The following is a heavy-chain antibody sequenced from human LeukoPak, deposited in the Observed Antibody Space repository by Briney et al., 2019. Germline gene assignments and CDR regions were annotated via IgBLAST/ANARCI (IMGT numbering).Heavy chain of an antibody. D-gene: IGHD3-22*01. CDR3: AKSSGYYYLPFDY. CDR1: GFTFSSYA. Sequence: GGSLRLSCAASGFTFSSYAMSWVRQAPGKGLEWVSAISGSGGSTYHADSVKGRFTISRDNSKNTLYLQMNSLRAEDTAVYYCAKSSGYYYLPFDYWGQGTLVTVSS. V-gene: IGHV3-23*01. CDR2: ISGSGGST. J-gene: IGHJ4*02.